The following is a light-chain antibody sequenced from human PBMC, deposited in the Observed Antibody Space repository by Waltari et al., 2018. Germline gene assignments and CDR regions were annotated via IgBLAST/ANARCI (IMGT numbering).Light chain of an antibody. CDR1: SSTIGNNY. Sequence: QSVLTQPPSVSAAPGQRVTISCSGGSSTIGNNYVSWYREFPGTAPKLLSYEDNERPSGIPGRFSGSKSGTSATLDITGRQAGDEADYYCGTWDSSLSGAVFGGGTHLTVL. CDR3: GTWDSSLSGAV. J-gene: IGLJ7*01. V-gene: IGLV1-51*02. CDR2: EDN.